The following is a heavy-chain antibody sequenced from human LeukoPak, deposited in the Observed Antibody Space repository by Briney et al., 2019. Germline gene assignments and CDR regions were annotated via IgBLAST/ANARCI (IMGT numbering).Heavy chain of an antibody. CDR2: IIPIFGTA. J-gene: IGHJ4*02. V-gene: IGHV1-69*05. Sequence: SVKVSCKASGGTFSSYAISWVRQAPGQGREWMGGIIPIFGTANYAQKFQGRVTITTAESTSTAYMELSSLRSEDTAVYYCGLADDTAMVIRVDYWGQGALVTVSS. CDR3: GLADDTAMVIRVDY. D-gene: IGHD5-18*01. CDR1: GGTFSSYA.